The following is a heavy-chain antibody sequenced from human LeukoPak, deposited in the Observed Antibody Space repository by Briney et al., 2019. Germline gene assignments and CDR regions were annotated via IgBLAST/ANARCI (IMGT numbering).Heavy chain of an antibody. CDR3: ARGISPYYYMDV. CDR1: GYTFISYD. J-gene: IGHJ6*03. V-gene: IGHV1-8*03. Sequence: GASVKVSCKASGYTFISYDINWVRQATGQGLEWMGWMNPNSGNTGYAQKFQGRVTITRNTSTSTAYMEVRSLRSEDTAVYYCARGISPYYYMDVWGKGTTVTVSS. CDR2: MNPNSGNT.